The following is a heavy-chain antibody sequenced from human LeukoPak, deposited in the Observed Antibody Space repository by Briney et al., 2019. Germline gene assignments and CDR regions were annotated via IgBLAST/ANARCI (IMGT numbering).Heavy chain of an antibody. Sequence: GGSLRLSCETSGFTAGFTFSTSYMTWVRQAPGMGLEWVAEIGPDGSGPVYVDSVKGRFTISRDNAKNSLYLQMNSLRVEETAVYYCARDFSWRQFDYWGLGTLITVSS. V-gene: IGHV3-7*01. CDR3: ARDFSWRQFDY. CDR2: IGPDGSGP. CDR1: GFTAGFTFSTSY. J-gene: IGHJ4*02.